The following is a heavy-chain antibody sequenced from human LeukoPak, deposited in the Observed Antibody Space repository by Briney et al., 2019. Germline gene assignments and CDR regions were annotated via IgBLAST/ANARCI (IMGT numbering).Heavy chain of an antibody. D-gene: IGHD2-2*01. V-gene: IGHV1-18*01. CDR3: ALPAKGAFFYYYMEV. Sequence: ASVKVSCKASAYTSPNYGITWVRQAPGRGLEWMGWISTYNGNTQYAQNFQGRLTTTTDTPTKTVYMELRSLRSNDTAVYYCALPAKGAFFYYYMEVWGKGTTVTVSS. J-gene: IGHJ6*03. CDR2: ISTYNGNT. CDR1: AYTSPNYG.